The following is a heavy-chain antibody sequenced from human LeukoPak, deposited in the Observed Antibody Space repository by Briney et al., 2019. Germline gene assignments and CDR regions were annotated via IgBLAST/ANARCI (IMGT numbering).Heavy chain of an antibody. CDR2: ISGSGSNT. CDR1: GFTFINYG. D-gene: IGHD2-8*01. J-gene: IGHJ4*02. V-gene: IGHV3-21*01. CDR3: AGRYCTNGVCLYVGY. Sequence: GGTLRLSCSASGFTFINYGLSWVRQAPGKGLEWVSAISGSGSNTYYADSVKGRFTISRDNAKNSLYLQMNSLRAEDTAVYYCAGRYCTNGVCLYVGYWGQGTLVTVSS.